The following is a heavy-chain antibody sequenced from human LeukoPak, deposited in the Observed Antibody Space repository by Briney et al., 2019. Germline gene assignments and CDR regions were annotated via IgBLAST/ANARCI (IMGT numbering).Heavy chain of an antibody. CDR3: ARRGVGRLLAAAFDI. D-gene: IGHD3-22*01. CDR1: GGSFSSYY. J-gene: IGHJ3*02. V-gene: IGHV4-34*01. CDR2: INHSGST. Sequence: PSETLSLTCAVYGGSFSSYYWSWIRHPPGKGLEWIGEINHSGSTNYNPSLKSRVTISVDTSKNQFSPKLSSVTAADTAVYYCARRGVGRLLAAAFDIWGQGTMVTVSS.